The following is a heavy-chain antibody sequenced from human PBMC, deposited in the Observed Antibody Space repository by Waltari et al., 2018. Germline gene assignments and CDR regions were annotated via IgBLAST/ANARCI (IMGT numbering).Heavy chain of an antibody. J-gene: IGHJ4*02. D-gene: IGHD3-22*01. Sequence: QVQLQESGPGLVKPSQTLSLTCTVSGGSISSGSYYWSWLRQPAGKGLAWIGRIYTRWSTNYNPSLKSRVTISVDTSKNQFSLKLSSVTAADTAVYYCAREGPYYYDSSQGYWGQGTLVTVSS. V-gene: IGHV4-61*02. CDR3: AREGPYYYDSSQGY. CDR1: GGSISSGSYY. CDR2: IYTRWST.